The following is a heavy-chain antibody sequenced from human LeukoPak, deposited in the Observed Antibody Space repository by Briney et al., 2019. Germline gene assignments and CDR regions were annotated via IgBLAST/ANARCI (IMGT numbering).Heavy chain of an antibody. J-gene: IGHJ4*02. CDR3: ARAAYYYDGSGYYLGD. CDR1: GYTFPSYF. D-gene: IGHD3-22*01. V-gene: IGHV1-2*06. CDR2: INPNSGGT. Sequence: ASVKVSCKASGYTFPSYFMHWVRQAPGQGLEWMGRINPNSGGTNYAQKFQARVTMTRDTSISTAYMELSRLRSDDTALYYCARAAYYYDGSGYYLGDWGQGTLVAVSS.